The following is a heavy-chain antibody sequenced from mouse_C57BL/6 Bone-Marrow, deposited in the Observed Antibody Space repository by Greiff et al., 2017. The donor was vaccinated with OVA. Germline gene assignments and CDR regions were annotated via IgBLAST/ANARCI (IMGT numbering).Heavy chain of an antibody. CDR3: ARGGPYYGYDGNFDY. CDR1: GYTFTSYW. J-gene: IGHJ2*01. D-gene: IGHD2-9*01. CDR2: IYPSDSET. V-gene: IGHV1-61*01. Sequence: VQLQQPGAELVRPGSSVKLSCKASGYTFTSYWMDWVKQRPGQGLEWIGNIYPSDSETHYNQKFKDKATLTVDKSSSTAYMQLSSLTSEDSAVYYCARGGPYYGYDGNFDYWGQGTTLTVSS.